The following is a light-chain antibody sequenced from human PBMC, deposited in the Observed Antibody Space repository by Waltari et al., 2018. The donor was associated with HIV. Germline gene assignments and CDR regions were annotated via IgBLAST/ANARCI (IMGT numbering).Light chain of an antibody. V-gene: IGLV1-47*01. J-gene: IGLJ2*01. CDR2: RNN. CDR1: SSPIGSTF. CDR3: AAWDDSLSGGV. Sequence: QSVLTQPPSASGTPGPSVTIPCSGHSSPIGSTFVYWYQQVPGTAPKTRIYRNNKRPSGVPDRCSGSKSGTSASLGISGLRAEDEADYYCAAWDDSLSGGVFGGGTKLTVL.